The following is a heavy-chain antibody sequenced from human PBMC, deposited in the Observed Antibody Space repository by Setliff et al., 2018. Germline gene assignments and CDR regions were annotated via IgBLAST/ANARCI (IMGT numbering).Heavy chain of an antibody. Sequence: TLSLTCTVSGESIRSNNWWNWVRQPQGKGLEWIGDIYQRGTTNYNPSLKSRVTISADTSKNQFSLKLKSVAAADTAVYYCARGAPGRYCSGGSCSYFDYWGQGILVTVPQ. J-gene: IGHJ4*02. CDR3: ARGAPGRYCSGGSCSYFDY. D-gene: IGHD2-15*01. V-gene: IGHV4-4*02. CDR2: IYQRGTT. CDR1: GESIRSNNW.